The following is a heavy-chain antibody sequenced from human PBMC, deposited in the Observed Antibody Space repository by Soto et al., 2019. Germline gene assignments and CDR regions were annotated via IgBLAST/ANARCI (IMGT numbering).Heavy chain of an antibody. J-gene: IGHJ6*02. CDR2: IRAYNGNT. CDR1: GYTFTSYG. CDR3: ASDLPTMDV. Sequence: QVQLVQSGAEVKKPGASVKVSCKASGYTFTSYGISWVRQAPGQGLEWMGWIRAYNGNTNHAQKPQGRVTMTTAPSTSTASMELRSLGSDDTAVYYCASDLPTMDVWGQGTTVTVSS. V-gene: IGHV1-18*01.